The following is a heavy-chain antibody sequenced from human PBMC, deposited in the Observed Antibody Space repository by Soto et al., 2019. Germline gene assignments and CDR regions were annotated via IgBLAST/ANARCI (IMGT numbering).Heavy chain of an antibody. J-gene: IGHJ4*02. CDR1: GFTFSSYE. CDR2: ISSSGSTI. V-gene: IGHV3-48*03. Sequence: EVQLVESGGGLGQPGGSLRLSCAASGFTFSSYEMNWVRQAPGKGLEWVSYISSSGSTIYYADSVKGRFTNSRDNAKNPLDLQMNGLRAEDTAVYYCARGQYSSGGGYFDYWGQETLVTVSS. D-gene: IGHD6-19*01. CDR3: ARGQYSSGGGYFDY.